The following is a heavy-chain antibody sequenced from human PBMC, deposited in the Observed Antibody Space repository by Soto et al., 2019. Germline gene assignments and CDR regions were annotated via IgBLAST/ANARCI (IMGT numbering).Heavy chain of an antibody. CDR1: GFTFSTYS. CDR3: AKESYNRRTDFDY. J-gene: IGHJ4*02. Sequence: PGGSLRLSCAASGFTFSTYSMNWVRQAPGKGLEWVSYISSSSSTIFYTDSVKGRFTVSRDNAKNSLYLQMNSLRVEDTAVYYCAKESYNRRTDFDYWGQGIQVTVSS. V-gene: IGHV3-48*01. D-gene: IGHD3-10*01. CDR2: ISSSSSTI.